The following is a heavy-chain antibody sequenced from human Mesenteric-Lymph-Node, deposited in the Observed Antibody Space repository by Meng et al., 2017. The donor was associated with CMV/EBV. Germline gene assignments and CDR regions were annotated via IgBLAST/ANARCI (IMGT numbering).Heavy chain of an antibody. D-gene: IGHD2-2*01. Sequence: GESLKISCAASGFTFSSYGMHWVRQAPGKGLVWVSRINSDGSSTNYADSVKGRFTISRDNAKNTLYLQMNSLRAEDTAVYYCIREQRGDCSSISCPSRWFDPWGQGTLVTVSS. CDR3: IREQRGDCSSISCPSRWFDP. CDR2: INSDGSST. V-gene: IGHV3-74*01. J-gene: IGHJ5*02. CDR1: GFTFSSYG.